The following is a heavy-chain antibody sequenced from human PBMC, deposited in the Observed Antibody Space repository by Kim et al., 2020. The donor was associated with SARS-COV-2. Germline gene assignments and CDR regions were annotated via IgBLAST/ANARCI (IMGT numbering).Heavy chain of an antibody. CDR1: GASISTYY. CDR2: VHFSGSS. D-gene: IGHD1-26*01. J-gene: IGHJ6*02. CDR3: VRHSLAHLERRRGYYTYPMDV. V-gene: IGHV4-59*08. Sequence: SETLSLTCTVSGASISTYYWTWIRQPPEKGLEYIGYVHFSGSSYYNPSLNNRVTMSIDTSKNQFSLKVTSVTAADTAMYYCVRHSLAHLERRRGYYTYPMDVWGREAKVDVSS.